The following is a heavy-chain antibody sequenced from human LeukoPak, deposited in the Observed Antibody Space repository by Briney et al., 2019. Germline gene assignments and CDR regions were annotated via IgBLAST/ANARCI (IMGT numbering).Heavy chain of an antibody. Sequence: PSETLSLTCTVSGGSISSYYWSWIRQPPGKGLEWIGYIYYSGSTNYNPSLKSRVTIPVDTSKNQFSLKLSSVTAADTAVYYCARLYREQRLVQSWFDPWGQGTLVTVSS. J-gene: IGHJ5*02. CDR1: GGSISSYY. CDR2: IYYSGST. CDR3: ARLYREQRLVQSWFDP. D-gene: IGHD6-13*01. V-gene: IGHV4-59*08.